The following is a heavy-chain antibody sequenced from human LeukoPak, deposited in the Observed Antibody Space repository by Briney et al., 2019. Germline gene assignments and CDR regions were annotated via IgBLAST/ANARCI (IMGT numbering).Heavy chain of an antibody. CDR2: INSDGSAT. CDR1: GFTFRSYW. V-gene: IGHV3-74*01. CDR3: ARDKQLIFDY. D-gene: IGHD6-13*01. Sequence: PGGSLRLSCEASGFTFRSYWMHWVRQAPGKGLVWVSRINSDGSATSYADSVKGRFTISRDNAKATLYLQMNSLRAEDTAVYYCARDKQLIFDYWGQGTLVTVSS. J-gene: IGHJ4*02.